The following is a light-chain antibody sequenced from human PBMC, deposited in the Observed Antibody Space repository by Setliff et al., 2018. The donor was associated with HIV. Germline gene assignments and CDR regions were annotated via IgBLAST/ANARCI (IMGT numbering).Light chain of an antibody. CDR1: SSDIGVYNY. CDR2: EVS. V-gene: IGLV2-8*01. CDR3: SSYAGNNNVV. J-gene: IGLJ2*01. Sequence: QSALTQPPSASGSPGQSVTISCTGTSSDIGVYNYVSWYQQHPGKAPKLMIYEVSKRPSGVPDRFSGSKSGNTASLTVSGLQAEDEADYYCSSYAGNNNVVFGGGTK.